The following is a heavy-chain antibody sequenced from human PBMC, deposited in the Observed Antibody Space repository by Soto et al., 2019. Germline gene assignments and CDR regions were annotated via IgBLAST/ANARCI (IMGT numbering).Heavy chain of an antibody. CDR2: MNPNSGNT. D-gene: IGHD3-3*01. J-gene: IGHJ5*02. CDR3: ARGNDFWSGYYMLWFDP. V-gene: IGHV1-8*01. Sequence: ASVKVSCKASGYTFTSYDINWVRQATGQGLEWMGWMNPNSGNTGYAQKFQGRVTMTRNASISTAYMELSSLRFEDTAVYFCARGNDFWSGYYMLWFDPWGQGTLVTVSS. CDR1: GYTFTSYD.